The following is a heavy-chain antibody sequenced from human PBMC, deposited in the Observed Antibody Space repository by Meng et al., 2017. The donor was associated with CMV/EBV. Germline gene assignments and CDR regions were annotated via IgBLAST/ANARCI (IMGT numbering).Heavy chain of an antibody. CDR3: AWPAQGNHYYYYALDV. CDR2: IIPVFGSP. Sequence: SVKVSCKASGGALLNFALNWVRQAPGQGLEWMGGIIPVFGSPEYARKFQGRLTITTDASTTTVYMKLNGLTSEDTAVYYCAWPAQGNHYYYYALDVWGQGTTVTVSS. J-gene: IGHJ6*02. D-gene: IGHD3-22*01. V-gene: IGHV1-69*05. CDR1: GGALLNFA.